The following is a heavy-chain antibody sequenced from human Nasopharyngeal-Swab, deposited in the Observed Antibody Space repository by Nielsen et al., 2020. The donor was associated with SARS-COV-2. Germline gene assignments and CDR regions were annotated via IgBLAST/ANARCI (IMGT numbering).Heavy chain of an antibody. CDR3: VKGLFQLAAGPIDS. CDR1: GFIFTSYA. CDR2: ISSNGVST. D-gene: IGHD6-6*01. V-gene: IGHV3-64D*06. J-gene: IGHJ4*02. Sequence: GESLKISCSASGFIFTSYAMHWVRQAPGKGLDYVSAISSNGVSTYYADSVKDRFTMSRDNSKNTLFLHMNSLRPEDTAVYYCVKGLFQLAAGPIDSWGQGTLVTVSS.